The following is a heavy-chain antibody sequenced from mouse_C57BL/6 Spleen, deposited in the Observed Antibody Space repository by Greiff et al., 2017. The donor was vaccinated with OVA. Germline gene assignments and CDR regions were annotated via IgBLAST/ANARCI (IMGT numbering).Heavy chain of an antibody. J-gene: IGHJ2*01. D-gene: IGHD2-5*01. CDR1: GFTFSSYA. Sequence: EVKVVESGGGLVKPGGSLKLSCAASGFTFSSYAMSWVRQTPEKRLEWVATISDGGSYTYYPDNVKGRFTISRDNAKNNLYLQMSHLKSEDTAMYYCARDWRSNYYFDYWGQGTTLTVSS. CDR3: ARDWRSNYYFDY. V-gene: IGHV5-4*01. CDR2: ISDGGSYT.